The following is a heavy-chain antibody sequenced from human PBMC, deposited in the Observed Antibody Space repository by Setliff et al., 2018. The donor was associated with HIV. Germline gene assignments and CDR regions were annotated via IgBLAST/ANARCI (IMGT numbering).Heavy chain of an antibody. D-gene: IGHD3-22*01. V-gene: IGHV4-34*01. CDR3: ARGFSGDYLFTGYLDV. CDR2: INHSRRT. J-gene: IGHJ6*03. CDR1: GVSFSGFY. Sequence: SETLSLTCAVYGVSFSGFYWNWIRRAPGKGLEWIGEINHSRRTKYNPSLKSRVTISVDTSKNQFSLKLSSVTAAETAFYYCARGFSGDYLFTGYLDVWGKGTTVTVSS.